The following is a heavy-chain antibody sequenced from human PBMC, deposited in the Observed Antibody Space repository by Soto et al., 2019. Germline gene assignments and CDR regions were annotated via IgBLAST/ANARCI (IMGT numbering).Heavy chain of an antibody. CDR1: GFTFSRYS. J-gene: IGHJ4*02. CDR3: ARDSAYYYDSSGYYQD. CDR2: ISSSSSTI. D-gene: IGHD3-22*01. V-gene: IGHV3-48*02. Sequence: HPGGSLRLSGAASGFTFSRYSMNWVRQAPGKGLEWVSYISSSSSTIYYADSVKGRFTISRDNAKNSLYLQMNSLRDEDTAVYYCARDSAYYYDSSGYYQDWGQGTLVTVSS.